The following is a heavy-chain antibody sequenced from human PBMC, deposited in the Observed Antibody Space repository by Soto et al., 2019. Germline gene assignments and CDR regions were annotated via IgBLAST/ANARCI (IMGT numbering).Heavy chain of an antibody. V-gene: IGHV4-4*07. D-gene: IGHD1-26*01. CDR1: GGSISDSY. CDR3: ARAPRGAIYFAMDV. J-gene: IGHJ6*02. Sequence: SETLSLTCTVSGGSISDSYWSWIRQPAGKGLEWIGRMYISGSTNYNPSLKSRVTMSVDSSKNQFSLKLSSVTAADTAVYYCARAPRGAIYFAMDVWGEGTTVTV. CDR2: MYISGST.